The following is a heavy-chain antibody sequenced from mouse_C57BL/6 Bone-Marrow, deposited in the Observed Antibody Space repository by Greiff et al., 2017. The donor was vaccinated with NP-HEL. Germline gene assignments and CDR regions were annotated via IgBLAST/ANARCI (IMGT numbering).Heavy chain of an antibody. V-gene: IGHV5-4*01. CDR2: ISDGGSYT. J-gene: IGHJ1*03. Sequence: EVMLVESGGGLVKPGGSLKLSCAASGFTFSSYAMSWVRQTPEKRLEWVATISDGGSYTYYPDNVKGRFTISRDNAKNNLYLQMSHLKSEDTAMYYCERDTGGKGSWYFDVWGTGTTVTVSS. D-gene: IGHD3-3*01. CDR3: ERDTGGKGSWYFDV. CDR1: GFTFSSYA.